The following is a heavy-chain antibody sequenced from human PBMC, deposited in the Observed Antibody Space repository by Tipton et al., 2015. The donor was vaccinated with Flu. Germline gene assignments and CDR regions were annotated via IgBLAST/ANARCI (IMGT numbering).Heavy chain of an antibody. CDR2: IYSSGST. CDR1: GGSIGSYY. Sequence: TLSLTCTVSGGSIGSYYWSWIRQPAGKGLEWIGRIYSSGSTNYNPSLQSRVTMSVDTSRNQFSLSLTSVTAADAAVYYCAGGGYNLVYWGRGTLVTVS. J-gene: IGHJ4*02. CDR3: AGGGYNLVY. V-gene: IGHV4-4*07. D-gene: IGHD5-24*01.